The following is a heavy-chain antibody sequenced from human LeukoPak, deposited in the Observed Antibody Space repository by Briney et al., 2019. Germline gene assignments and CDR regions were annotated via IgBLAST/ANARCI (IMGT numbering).Heavy chain of an antibody. CDR3: ARRSRAMAGSSLFDY. Sequence: ASVKVSCKASGYTFTGYYMHWVRQAPGQGLEWMGWINPNSGGTNYAQKFQGRVTMTRDTSISTAYMELSRLRSDDTAVYYCARRSRAMAGSSLFDYWGQATLVTVSS. CDR2: INPNSGGT. D-gene: IGHD6-19*01. J-gene: IGHJ4*02. V-gene: IGHV1-2*02. CDR1: GYTFTGYY.